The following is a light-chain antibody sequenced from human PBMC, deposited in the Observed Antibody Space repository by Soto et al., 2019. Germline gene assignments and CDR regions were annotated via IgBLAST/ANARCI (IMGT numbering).Light chain of an antibody. Sequence: QSVLTQPASVSGSPGQSITISCTGTSSGGGGYNYVSWYQQHPGKAPKLMIYDVSNRPSGVSNRFSGSKSGNTASLTISGLQAEDEADYYCSSYTSSSTLFVFGTGTKVTVL. J-gene: IGLJ1*01. CDR3: SSYTSSSTLFV. V-gene: IGLV2-14*01. CDR2: DVS. CDR1: SSGGGGYNY.